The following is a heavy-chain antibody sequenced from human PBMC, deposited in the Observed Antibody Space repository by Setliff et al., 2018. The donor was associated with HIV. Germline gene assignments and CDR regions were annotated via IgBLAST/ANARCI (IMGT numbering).Heavy chain of an antibody. CDR3: ASARIPTGGTSTSFDY. CDR1: GFTFSTHA. V-gene: IGHV3-30*02. Sequence: GGSLRLSCGASGFTFSTHAMHWVRQAPGKALEWVAYIWYDGSNKYYADSVKGRFTISRDNSKNTLYLQLNSLRREDTAVYYCASARIPTGGTSTSFDYWGQGTLVTVSS. CDR2: IWYDGSNK. D-gene: IGHD1-26*01. J-gene: IGHJ4*02.